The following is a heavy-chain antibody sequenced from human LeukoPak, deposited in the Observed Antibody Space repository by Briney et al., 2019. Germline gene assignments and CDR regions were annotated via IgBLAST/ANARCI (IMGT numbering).Heavy chain of an antibody. J-gene: IGHJ4*02. V-gene: IGHV4-34*01. CDR2: INHSGST. CDR1: GGSFSGYY. D-gene: IGHD4-17*01. CDR3: ARGGGIDTVTTRSGVNYYFDY. Sequence: SETLSLTCAVYGGSFSGYYWSWIRQPPGKGLEWIGEINHSGSTNYNPSLKSRVIISVDTSKNQFSLKLSSVTAADTAVYYCARGGGIDTVTTRSGVNYYFDYWGQGTLVTVSS.